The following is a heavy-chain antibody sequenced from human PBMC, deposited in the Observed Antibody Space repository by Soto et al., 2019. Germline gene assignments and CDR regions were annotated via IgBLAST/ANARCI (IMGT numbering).Heavy chain of an antibody. Sequence: PSETLSLTCTVSGDSISGGGSFWSGIRHPPGKGLEWIANVYYSGSSYYNPSLKSRLTISVDTTKNQFSLQLKSMTAAETAVYYCAKLSCTSSTCYFPGWFDPWGQGTLVTVSS. J-gene: IGHJ5*02. CDR1: GDSISGGGSF. D-gene: IGHD2-2*01. V-gene: IGHV4-31*03. CDR3: AKLSCTSSTCYFPGWFDP. CDR2: VYYSGSS.